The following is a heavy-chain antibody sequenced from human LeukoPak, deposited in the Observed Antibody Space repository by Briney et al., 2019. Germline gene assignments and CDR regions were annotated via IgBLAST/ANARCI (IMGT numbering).Heavy chain of an antibody. D-gene: IGHD3-22*01. CDR3: AKFPREYYDSSGYPY. CDR1: GFTFSSYA. J-gene: IGHJ4*02. V-gene: IGHV3-23*01. CDR2: ISGSGGST. Sequence: GASLRLSCAASGFTFSSYAMSWVRQAPGKGLEWVSAISGSGGSTYYADSVKGRFTISRGNSKNTLYLQMNSLRAEDTAVYYCAKFPREYYDSSGYPYWGQGTLVTVSS.